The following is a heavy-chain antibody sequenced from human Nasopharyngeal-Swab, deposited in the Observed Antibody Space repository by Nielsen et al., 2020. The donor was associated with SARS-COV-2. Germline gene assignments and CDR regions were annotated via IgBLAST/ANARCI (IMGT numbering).Heavy chain of an antibody. D-gene: IGHD3-10*01. CDR3: ARDRGWYVDY. Sequence: SETLSLTCTVSGGSISSYYWSWIRQPPGKGLEWIGYIFYSGSTNYNPSLKSRVTISVDTSKNQFSLKLSSVTAADTAVYYCARDRGWYVDYWGQGTLVTVSS. CDR1: GGSISSYY. CDR2: IFYSGST. J-gene: IGHJ4*02. V-gene: IGHV4-59*01.